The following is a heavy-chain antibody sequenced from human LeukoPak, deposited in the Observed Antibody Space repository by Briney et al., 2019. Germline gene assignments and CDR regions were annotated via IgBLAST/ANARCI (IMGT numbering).Heavy chain of an antibody. D-gene: IGHD3-9*01. CDR2: ISSSGSTI. V-gene: IGHV3-48*03. CDR3: AKVGGYDILTGYDLDY. CDR1: GFTFSSYE. Sequence: GGSLRLSCAASGFTFSSYEMNWVRQAPGKGLEWVSYISSSGSTIYYADSVKGRFTISRDNSKNTLYLQMNSLRAEDTAVYYCAKVGGYDILTGYDLDYWGQGTLVTVSS. J-gene: IGHJ4*02.